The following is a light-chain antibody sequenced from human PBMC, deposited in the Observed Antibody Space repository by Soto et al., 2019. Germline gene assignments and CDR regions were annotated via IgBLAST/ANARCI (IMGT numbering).Light chain of an antibody. V-gene: IGLV4-69*01. J-gene: IGLJ3*02. CDR3: QTWGTGSWV. Sequence: QLVLTQSPSASASLGASVKLTCTLSSGHSSYAIAWHQQQPEKGPRYLMKLNSDGSHSKGDGIPDRFSGFSSGAERYLTISSLQSEDEADYYCQTWGTGSWVFGGGTKLTVL. CDR2: LNSDGSH. CDR1: SGHSSYA.